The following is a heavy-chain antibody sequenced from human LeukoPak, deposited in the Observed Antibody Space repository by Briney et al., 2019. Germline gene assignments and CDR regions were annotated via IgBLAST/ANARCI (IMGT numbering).Heavy chain of an antibody. CDR2: IGGSGDNT. J-gene: IGHJ1*01. V-gene: IGHV3-23*01. CDR1: GFTFSTYA. CDR3: AKDRCSGGSCYSGYFQH. D-gene: IGHD2-15*01. Sequence: GGSLRLSCAASGFTFSTYAMSWVRQAPGKGLEWVSTIGGSGDNTYYADSVKGRFTISRDSSKNTLYLQMNGLRAEDTAVYYCAKDRCSGGSCYSGYFQHWGQGALVTVSS.